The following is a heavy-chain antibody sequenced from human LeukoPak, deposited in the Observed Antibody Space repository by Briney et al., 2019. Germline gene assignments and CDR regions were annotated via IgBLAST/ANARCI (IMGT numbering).Heavy chain of an antibody. J-gene: IGHJ4*02. Sequence: ASVKVSCKASGYTFTGYYMHWVRQAPGQGLEWMGWINPNSGGTNHAQKFQGRVTMTRDTSISTAYMELSRLRSDDTAVYYCARDLTHRRNYDNSGYQIVPAFWGQGTLVTVSS. CDR3: ARDLTHRRNYDNSGYQIVPAF. CDR1: GYTFTGYY. CDR2: INPNSGGT. V-gene: IGHV1-2*02. D-gene: IGHD3-22*01.